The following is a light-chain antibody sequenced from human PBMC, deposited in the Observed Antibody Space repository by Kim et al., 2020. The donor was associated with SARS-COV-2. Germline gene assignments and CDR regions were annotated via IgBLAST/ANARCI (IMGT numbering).Light chain of an antibody. J-gene: IGLJ3*02. Sequence: SSELTQDPAVSVALGQTVRITCQGDSLRRYYASWYQQKPGQAPVLVIYGKNNRPSGIPDRVSGSSSGTTASLTITGAQAEDEADYYCHSRDSSNNHLFGG. CDR3: HSRDSSNNHL. CDR1: SLRRYY. CDR2: GKN. V-gene: IGLV3-19*01.